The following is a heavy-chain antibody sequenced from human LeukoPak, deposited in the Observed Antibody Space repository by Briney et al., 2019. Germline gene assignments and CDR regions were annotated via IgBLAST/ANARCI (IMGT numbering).Heavy chain of an antibody. J-gene: IGHJ4*02. CDR2: IKEDGSEK. CDR1: GFTFSNYW. Sequence: GGSLRLSCAASGFTFSNYWMSWVRQAPGKGLEWVANIKEDGSEKYYVDSVEGRFTISRDNAKNSLYLQMNSLRAEDTAVYYCARGRDNIVGATWLFDYWGQGTLVTVSS. V-gene: IGHV3-7*01. CDR3: ARGRDNIVGATWLFDY. D-gene: IGHD1-26*01.